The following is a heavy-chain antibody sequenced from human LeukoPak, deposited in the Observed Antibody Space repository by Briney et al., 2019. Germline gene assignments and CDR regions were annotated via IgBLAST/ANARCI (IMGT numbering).Heavy chain of an antibody. CDR2: IFSNDEK. D-gene: IGHD6-19*01. CDR3: ARIQSSVAGTFSFDY. Sequence: SGPTLVNPTETLTLTCTVSGFSLSNARMGVSWIRQPPGKALEWLAHIFSNDEKSYSTSLRSRLTISKDTSKSQVVLTMTNMDPVDTATYYCARIQSSVAGTFSFDYWGQGTLVTVSS. V-gene: IGHV2-26*01. CDR1: GFSLSNARMG. J-gene: IGHJ4*02.